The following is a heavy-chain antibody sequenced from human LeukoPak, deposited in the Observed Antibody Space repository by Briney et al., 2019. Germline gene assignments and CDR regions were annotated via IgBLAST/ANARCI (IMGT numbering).Heavy chain of an antibody. V-gene: IGHV3-30*18. D-gene: IGHD1-26*01. CDR2: ISYDGVYR. J-gene: IGHJ4*02. CDR1: GFIFSTYG. Sequence: GGSLRLSCAASGFIFSTYGMHWVRQAPGKGLEWGAVISYDGVYRYYGDSVKSRFTISRDNSKNTLYLQIDSLRAEDTAVYYCAKDFAVVGASSFDYWGQGTLVTVSS. CDR3: AKDFAVVGASSFDY.